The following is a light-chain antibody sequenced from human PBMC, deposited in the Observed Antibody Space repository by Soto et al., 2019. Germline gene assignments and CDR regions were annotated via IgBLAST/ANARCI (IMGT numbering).Light chain of an antibody. CDR1: QGISSF. J-gene: IGKJ4*01. V-gene: IGKV1-9*01. CDR2: AAS. Sequence: DIQLTQSPSFLSASVGDRVTITCRASQGISSFLAWYQQKPGKAPNFLIYAASTLQSGVPSRFSGSGSGTEFTLTISSLQPEDFATYYCQQVKSYPLNFGGETKVEIK. CDR3: QQVKSYPLN.